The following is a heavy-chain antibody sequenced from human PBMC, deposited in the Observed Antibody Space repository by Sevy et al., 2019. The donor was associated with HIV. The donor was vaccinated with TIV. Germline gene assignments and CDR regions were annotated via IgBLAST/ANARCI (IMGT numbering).Heavy chain of an antibody. CDR3: ARDRVRYGGYGGWLDY. D-gene: IGHD4-17*01. CDR1: GGSISSYY. V-gene: IGHV4-4*07. J-gene: IGHJ4*02. Sequence: SETLSLTCTVSGGSISSYYWSWIRQPAGKGLEWIGRIYTSGSTNYNPSLKSRVTMSVDTSKNQFSLKLSSVTAADTAVYYCARDRVRYGGYGGWLDYWGQGTLVTVSS. CDR2: IYTSGST.